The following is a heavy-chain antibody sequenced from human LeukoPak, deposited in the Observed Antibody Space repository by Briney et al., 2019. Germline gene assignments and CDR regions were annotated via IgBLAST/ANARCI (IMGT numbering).Heavy chain of an antibody. Sequence: GGSLRLSCAASGFTLSKYWMQWVRQAPGKGLVWVSRINSDETSTTYADSVKGRFTISRDNAKNTLYLQMNSLRVEDTAVYYCARDSYGRGGEGVDRGQGTLVTVSS. CDR3: ARDSYGRGGEGVD. CDR2: INSDETST. V-gene: IGHV3-74*03. CDR1: GFTLSKYW. J-gene: IGHJ4*02. D-gene: IGHD2-21*01.